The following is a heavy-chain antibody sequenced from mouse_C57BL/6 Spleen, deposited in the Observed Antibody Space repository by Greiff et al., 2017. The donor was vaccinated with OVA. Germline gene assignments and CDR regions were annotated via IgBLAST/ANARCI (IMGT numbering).Heavy chain of an antibody. J-gene: IGHJ3*01. CDR2: INPNNGGT. CDR1: GYTFTDYY. V-gene: IGHV1-26*01. Sequence: EVQLQQSGPELVKPGASVKISCKASGYTFTDYYMNWVKQSHGKSLEWIGDINPNNGGTSYNQKFKGKATLTVDKSSSTAYMELRSLTSEDSAVYYCARPLGRGFAYWGQGTLVTVSA. D-gene: IGHD4-1*01. CDR3: ARPLGRGFAY.